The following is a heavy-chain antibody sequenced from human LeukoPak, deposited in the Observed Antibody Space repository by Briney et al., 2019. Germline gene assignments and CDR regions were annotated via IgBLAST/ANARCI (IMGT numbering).Heavy chain of an antibody. D-gene: IGHD2-15*01. V-gene: IGHV3-53*01. J-gene: IGHJ4*02. Sequence: GGSLRLSCAASGFTFSDYYMSWIRQAPGRGLEWVSFIYSGGSTYYADSVRGRFIISRDNSKNTLYLQMNSLRAEDTAVYYCARRAGSYSHSYDYWGQGTLVTVSS. CDR2: IYSGGST. CDR3: ARRAGSYSHSYDY. CDR1: GFTFSDYY.